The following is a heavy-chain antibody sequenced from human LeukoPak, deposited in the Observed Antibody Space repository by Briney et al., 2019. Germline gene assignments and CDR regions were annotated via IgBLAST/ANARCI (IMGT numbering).Heavy chain of an antibody. J-gene: IGHJ1*01. CDR3: AKDGAAYDSSGYYYQD. CDR2: IRYDGCNK. D-gene: IGHD3-22*01. V-gene: IGHV3-30*02. CDR1: GFIFSSYG. Sequence: GGCLRLSCAASGFIFSSYGTHWVPHAPGKGLECVAFIRYDGCNKYYADSAKGRFTNSRDNSKNTLYLRMISLRAEGTAAYYCAKDGAAYDSSGYYYQDWGRGTLVTVSS.